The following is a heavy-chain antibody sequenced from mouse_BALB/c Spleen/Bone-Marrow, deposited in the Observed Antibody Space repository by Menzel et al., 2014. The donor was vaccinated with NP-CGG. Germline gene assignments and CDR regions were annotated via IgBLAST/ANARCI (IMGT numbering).Heavy chain of an antibody. CDR2: IDPANEHT. V-gene: IGHV14-3*02. J-gene: IGHJ2*01. CDR3: ASLTGTFDY. Sequence: EVKLVESGAELVKPGASVKLSCTASGFNIKDTYIHWVKQRPEQGLEWIGRIDPANEHTKYDPNFQGKATMTADTSSNTAYLQLSSLTSEDTAVYYCASLTGTFDYWGQGSTLTVSS. D-gene: IGHD4-1*01. CDR1: GFNIKDTY.